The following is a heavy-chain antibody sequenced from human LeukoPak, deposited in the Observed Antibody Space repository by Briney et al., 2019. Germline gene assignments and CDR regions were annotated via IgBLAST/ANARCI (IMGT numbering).Heavy chain of an antibody. CDR2: IYTSGST. Sequence: SETLSLTCTVSGGSISSYYWRWIRQPAGQGLEWIGRIYTSGSTNYNPSLKSRVTMSVDTSQNQFSLKLSSVTAADTAVYYCARDDGRNSYGMDVWVQGATVTV. CDR1: GGSISSYY. J-gene: IGHJ6*02. V-gene: IGHV4-4*07. D-gene: IGHD2-15*01. CDR3: ARDDGRNSYGMDV.